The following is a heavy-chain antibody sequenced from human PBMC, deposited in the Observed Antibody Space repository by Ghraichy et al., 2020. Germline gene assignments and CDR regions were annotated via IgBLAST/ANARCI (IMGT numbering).Heavy chain of an antibody. CDR2: ISWNSGSI. Sequence: SLNISCAASGFTFDDYAMHWVRQAPGKGLEWVSGISWNSGSIGYADSVKGRFTISRDNAKNSLYLQMNSLRAEDTALYYCAKGPYPGIAAAGTGYFDYWGQGTLVTVSS. D-gene: IGHD6-13*01. CDR3: AKGPYPGIAAAGTGYFDY. CDR1: GFTFDDYA. V-gene: IGHV3-9*01. J-gene: IGHJ4*02.